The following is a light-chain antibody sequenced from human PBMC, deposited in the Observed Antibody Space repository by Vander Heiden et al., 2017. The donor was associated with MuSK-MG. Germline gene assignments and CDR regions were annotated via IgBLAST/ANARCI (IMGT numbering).Light chain of an antibody. CDR2: WAS. CDR1: QSVLYNSNNKNY. CDR3: QQDAAPPVT. V-gene: IGKV4-1*01. J-gene: IGKJ3*01. Sequence: DIVMTPSPDSLAVALGERATINCKSSQSVLYNSNNKNYLAWYQQKPWQPPKLLIYWASTRKSGVPDRINGSSSRTDFTLTINILQAEYVAVYYCQQDAAPPVTFGHGTKVQIK.